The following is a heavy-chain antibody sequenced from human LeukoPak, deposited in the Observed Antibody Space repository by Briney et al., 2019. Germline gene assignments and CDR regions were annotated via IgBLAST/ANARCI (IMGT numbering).Heavy chain of an antibody. CDR1: GFNFITYG. Sequence: GRSLRLSCAAAGFNFITYGMHWVRQAPGKGLEWVALISSDGRGKYYADSVKGRFTISRDNSKNTLYLQMNSLRADDTAVYYCAKRSSASRFDFDYWGQGTLVTVSS. J-gene: IGHJ4*02. CDR2: ISSDGRGK. D-gene: IGHD3-22*01. V-gene: IGHV3-30*18. CDR3: AKRSSASRFDFDY.